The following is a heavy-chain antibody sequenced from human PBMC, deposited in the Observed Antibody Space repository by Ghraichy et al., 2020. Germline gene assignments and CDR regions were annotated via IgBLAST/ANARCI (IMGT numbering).Heavy chain of an antibody. Sequence: SETLSLTCAVSGYSISSGYYWGWIRQPPGKGLEWIGSIYHSGSTYYNPSLKSRVTISVDTSKNQFSLKLSSVTAADTAVYYCATANPTDYDFWSGYMGRTVLRYYGMDVWGQGTTVTVSS. V-gene: IGHV4-38-2*01. J-gene: IGHJ6*02. CDR1: GYSISSGYY. D-gene: IGHD3-3*01. CDR3: ATANPTDYDFWSGYMGRTVLRYYGMDV. CDR2: IYHSGST.